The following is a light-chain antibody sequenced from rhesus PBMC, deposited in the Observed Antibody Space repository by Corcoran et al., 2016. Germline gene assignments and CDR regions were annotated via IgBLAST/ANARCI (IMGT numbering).Light chain of an antibody. CDR2: KAS. J-gene: IGKJ2*01. CDR3: LQYSSSPYS. V-gene: IGKV1-22*01. Sequence: DIQMTQSPSSLSASVGDKVTITCRASQGISSWLAWYQQKPGKAPKLLIYKASRLQSGVPSRFYGSGSGTDFTLTSSSLQPEDVATYYCLQYSSSPYSFGQGTKVEIK. CDR1: QGISSW.